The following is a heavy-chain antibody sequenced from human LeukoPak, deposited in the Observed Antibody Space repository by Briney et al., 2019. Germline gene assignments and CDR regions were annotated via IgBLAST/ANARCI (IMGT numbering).Heavy chain of an antibody. D-gene: IGHD6-19*01. CDR3: GGGGYSSGWYADY. Sequence: PSETLSLTCAVYGGSFSGYYWSWIRQPPGKGLEWIGEINHSGSTNYNPSLKSRVTISVDTSKNQFSPKLSSVTAADTAVYYCGGGGYSSGWYADYWGQGTLVTVSS. CDR2: INHSGST. V-gene: IGHV4-34*01. J-gene: IGHJ4*02. CDR1: GGSFSGYY.